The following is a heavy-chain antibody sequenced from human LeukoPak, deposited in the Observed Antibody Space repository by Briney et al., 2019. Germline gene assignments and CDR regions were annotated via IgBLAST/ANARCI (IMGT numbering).Heavy chain of an antibody. CDR1: GYSIRSDYY. D-gene: IGHD1-26*01. J-gene: IGHJ4*02. Sequence: SETLCLTCSVSGYSIRSDYYWGWTPQPPGKGLEWFGSIYNSGGTYYNPSLKSRVTISVDTSKNQSSLKLSSVTAADTAVYYCARAIEVGAMTPFDYWGQGTLVTVSS. CDR3: ARAIEVGAMTPFDY. V-gene: IGHV4-38-2*02. CDR2: IYNSGGT.